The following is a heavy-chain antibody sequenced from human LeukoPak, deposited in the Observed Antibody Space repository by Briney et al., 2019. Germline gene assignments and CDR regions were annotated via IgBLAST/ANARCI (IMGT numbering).Heavy chain of an antibody. CDR1: GGSISSSNW. CDR3: AASVSSSWYGI. D-gene: IGHD6-13*01. CDR2: IYHSGST. Sequence: SETLSLTCAVSGGSISSSNWWSWVRQPPGKGLEWIGEIYHSGSTNYNPSLESRVTISVDKSKNQFSLKLSSVTAADTAVYYCAASVSSSWYGIWGQGTLVTVSS. J-gene: IGHJ4*02. V-gene: IGHV4-4*02.